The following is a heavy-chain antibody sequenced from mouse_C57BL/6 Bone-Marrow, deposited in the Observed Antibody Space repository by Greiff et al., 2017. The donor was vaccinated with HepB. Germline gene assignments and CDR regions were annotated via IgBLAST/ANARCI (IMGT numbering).Heavy chain of an antibody. D-gene: IGHD3-2*02. V-gene: IGHV1-81*01. Sequence: VQLQQSGAELARPGASVKLSCKASGYTFTSYGISWVKQRTGQGLEWIGEIYPRSGNTYYNEKFKGKSTLTADKSSSTAYMELRSLTSEDSAVYFCARRLLGAMDYWGQGTSVTVSS. CDR3: ARRLLGAMDY. J-gene: IGHJ4*01. CDR2: IYPRSGNT. CDR1: GYTFTSYG.